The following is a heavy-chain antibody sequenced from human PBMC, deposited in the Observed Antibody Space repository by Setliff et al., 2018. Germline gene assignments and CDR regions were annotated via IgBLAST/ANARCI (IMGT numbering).Heavy chain of an antibody. V-gene: IGHV3-7*01. CDR2: IKEDGSVK. J-gene: IGHJ4*02. D-gene: IGHD2-15*01. CDR3: ARTCSGSGCYAGLES. CDR1: GFTLRSYW. Sequence: ALRLSCAASGFTLRSYWMSWVRQAPGKGLEWVANIKEDGSVKYYVDSVKGRFTISRDNSKNTLYLQMNSLRPEDTAVYYCARTCSGSGCYAGLESWGQGTPGTVSS.